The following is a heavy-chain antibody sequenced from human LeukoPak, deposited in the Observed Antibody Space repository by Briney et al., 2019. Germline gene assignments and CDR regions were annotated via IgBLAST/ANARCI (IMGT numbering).Heavy chain of an antibody. CDR2: ISSSGSTI. D-gene: IGHD3-10*02. CDR3: AELGITMIGGV. V-gene: IGHV3-48*03. Sequence: PGGSLRLSCAASGFTFSSYEMNWVRQAPGKGLEWVSYISSSGSTIYYADSVKGRFTISRDKATNSLYLQMNSLRAEDTAVYYCAELGITMIGGVWGKGTTVTISS. J-gene: IGHJ6*04. CDR1: GFTFSSYE.